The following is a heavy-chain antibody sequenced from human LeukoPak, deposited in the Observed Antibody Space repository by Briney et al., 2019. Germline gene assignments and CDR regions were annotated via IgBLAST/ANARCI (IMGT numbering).Heavy chain of an antibody. CDR2: ITYDGSNK. V-gene: IGHV3-30*18. CDR3: VKGYYDFDY. D-gene: IGHD3-3*01. CDR1: AFTFRSYA. J-gene: IGHJ4*02. Sequence: SLRLSCAASAFTFRSYALHRLRQAPGKGLESAAVITYDGSNKYYADSVMGRFTMSRDNSKNTLYLPMNSLRTEYTAAYYSVKGYYDFDYWGQGTLVTVSS.